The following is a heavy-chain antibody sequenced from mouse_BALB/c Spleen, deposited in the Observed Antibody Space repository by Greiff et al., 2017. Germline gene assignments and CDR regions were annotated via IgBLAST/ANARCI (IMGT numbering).Heavy chain of an antibody. Sequence: QVQLQQPGAELVKPGTSVKLSCKASGYNFTSYWINWVKLRPGQGLEWIGDIYPGSGSTNYNEKFKSKATLTVDTSSSTAYMQLSSLASEDSALYYCARNGYYWYFDVWGAGTTVTVSS. CDR1: GYNFTSYW. D-gene: IGHD2-2*01. J-gene: IGHJ1*01. V-gene: IGHV1-55*01. CDR3: ARNGYYWYFDV. CDR2: IYPGSGST.